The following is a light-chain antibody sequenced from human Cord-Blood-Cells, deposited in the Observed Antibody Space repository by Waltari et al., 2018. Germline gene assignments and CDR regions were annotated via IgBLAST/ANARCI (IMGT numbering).Light chain of an antibody. CDR2: GAS. CDR1: QSVSSSY. CDR3: QQYGSSLYS. Sequence: EIVLTQSRGTLSLSPGERATLSCRASQSVSSSYLAWYQQKPGQAPRLLIYGASSRATGIPDRFSGSGSGTNFTLTISRLEPEDFAVYYCQQYGSSLYSFGQGTK. J-gene: IGKJ2*03. V-gene: IGKV3-20*01.